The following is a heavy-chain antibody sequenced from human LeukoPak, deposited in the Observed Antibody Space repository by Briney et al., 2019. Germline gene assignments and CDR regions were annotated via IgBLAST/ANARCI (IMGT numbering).Heavy chain of an antibody. CDR2: IHSSGST. Sequence: SETLSLTCTVSGGSINNPNYYWNWIRQHPGKGLEWIGYIHSSGSTFYSPSLKSRLTISLDTSNNQFSLKLNSVTAADTAVYYCARDSAYCSGGRCPKWFDPWGQGALVTVSS. CDR3: ARDSAYCSGGRCPKWFDP. V-gene: IGHV4-31*03. J-gene: IGHJ5*02. CDR1: GGSINNPNYY. D-gene: IGHD2-15*01.